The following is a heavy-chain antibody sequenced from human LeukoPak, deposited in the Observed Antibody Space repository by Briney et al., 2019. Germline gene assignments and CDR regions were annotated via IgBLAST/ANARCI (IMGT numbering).Heavy chain of an antibody. CDR3: ASHVPIIGILGFDS. CDR2: IYRSGST. J-gene: IGHJ4*02. V-gene: IGHV4-4*02. Sequence: SGTLSLTCAVSGGSITIDTWWSWVRQPPGKGLEWIGQIYRSGSTNYNPSLKSRVTILMDKSKNQLSLDLISVTAADTAVYYCASHVPIIGILGFDSWGQGTLVTVSS. CDR1: GGSITIDTW. D-gene: IGHD3-10*01.